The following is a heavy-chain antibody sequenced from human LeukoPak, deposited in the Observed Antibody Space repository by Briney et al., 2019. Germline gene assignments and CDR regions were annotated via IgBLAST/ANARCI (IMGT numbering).Heavy chain of an antibody. CDR3: ARDPQWRYYDSSGYGPGALDI. J-gene: IGHJ3*02. CDR2: IYYSGST. V-gene: IGHV4-59*01. D-gene: IGHD3-22*01. Sequence: SETLSLTCTVSGGSISSYYWSRIRQPPGKGLEWIGYIYYSGSTNYNPSLKSRVTISVDTSKNQFSLKLSSVTGADTAVYYCARDPQWRYYDSSGYGPGALDIWGQGTMVTVSS. CDR1: GGSISSYY.